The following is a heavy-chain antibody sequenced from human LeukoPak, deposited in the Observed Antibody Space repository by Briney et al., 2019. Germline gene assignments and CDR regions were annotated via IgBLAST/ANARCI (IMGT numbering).Heavy chain of an antibody. Sequence: GGSLRLSCAASGFTFSSYGMHWVRQAPGKGLEWVAVTWYDGSNKYYADSVKGRFTISRDNSKNTLYLQMNSLRAEDTAVYYCAREKYYYDSSGYRPYWYFDLWGRGTLVTVSS. V-gene: IGHV3-33*01. CDR2: TWYDGSNK. D-gene: IGHD3-22*01. J-gene: IGHJ2*01. CDR3: AREKYYYDSSGYRPYWYFDL. CDR1: GFTFSSYG.